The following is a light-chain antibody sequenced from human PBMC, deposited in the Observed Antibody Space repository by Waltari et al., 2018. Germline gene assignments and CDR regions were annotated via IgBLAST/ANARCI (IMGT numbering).Light chain of an antibody. CDR1: QSLLHSNGNTY. CDR3: VQAIAFPYS. CDR2: GGS. Sequence: DVVMTQTPLSLPITPGEPASISCRSSQSLLHSNGNTYLHWYLQKPGQSPQLLIYGGSNRASGVPDRFSGSGSGTDFTLKISKVEAEDVVVYYCVQAIAFPYSFGQGTKVEIK. J-gene: IGKJ2*03. V-gene: IGKV2-40*01.